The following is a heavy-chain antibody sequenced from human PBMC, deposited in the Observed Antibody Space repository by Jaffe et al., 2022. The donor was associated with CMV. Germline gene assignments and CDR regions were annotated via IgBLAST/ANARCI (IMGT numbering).Heavy chain of an antibody. CDR2: ISSSGSTI. V-gene: IGHV3-48*03. Sequence: EVQLVESGGGLVQPGGSLRLSCAASGFTFSSYEMNWVRQAPGKGLEWVSYISSSGSTIYYADSVKGRFTISRDNAKNSLYLQMNSLRAEDTAVYYCASFGDLTVAYYMDVWGKGTTVTVSS. CDR3: ASFGDLTVAYYMDV. CDR1: GFTFSSYE. D-gene: IGHD3-10*01. J-gene: IGHJ6*03.